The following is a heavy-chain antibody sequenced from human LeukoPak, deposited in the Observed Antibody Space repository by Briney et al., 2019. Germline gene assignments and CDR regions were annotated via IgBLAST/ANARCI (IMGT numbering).Heavy chain of an antibody. CDR2: ISSSSSYI. CDR1: GFTFSSYS. Sequence: GGSPRLSCAASGFTFSSYSMNWVRQAPGKGLEWVSSISSSSSYIYYADSVKGRFTISRDNAKNSLYLRMNSLRAEDTAVYYCARAMVRGVITIGYWGQGTLVTVSS. CDR3: ARAMVRGVITIGY. V-gene: IGHV3-21*01. J-gene: IGHJ4*02. D-gene: IGHD3-10*01.